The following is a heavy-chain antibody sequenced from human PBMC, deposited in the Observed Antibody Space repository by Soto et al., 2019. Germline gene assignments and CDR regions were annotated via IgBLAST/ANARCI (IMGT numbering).Heavy chain of an antibody. D-gene: IGHD6-6*01. J-gene: IGHJ3*02. Sequence: GESMKNSCKGSGYSFTSYWISWVRQMPGKGLEWMGRIDPSDSYTNYSPSFQGHVTISADKSISTAYLQWSSLKASDTAMYYCARSTYSSSSAFRAFDIWGQGTMVTVSS. V-gene: IGHV5-10-1*01. CDR1: GYSFTSYW. CDR3: ARSTYSSSSAFRAFDI. CDR2: IDPSDSYT.